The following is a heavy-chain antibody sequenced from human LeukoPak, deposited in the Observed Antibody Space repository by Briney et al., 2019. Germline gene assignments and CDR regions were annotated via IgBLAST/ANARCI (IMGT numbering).Heavy chain of an antibody. V-gene: IGHV4-31*03. Sequence: SETLSLTCSVSGGSISSGGYYWSWLRQLPGKGLEWIGNIYYNGNTYYNPSLASRLTISIDTSKKHFSLKLASVTAADTAVYYCARGRGSLIVVVPAAQKIDPWGQGTLVTVS. CDR2: IYYNGNT. D-gene: IGHD2-2*01. CDR1: GGSISSGGYY. CDR3: ARGRGSLIVVVPAAQKIDP. J-gene: IGHJ5*02.